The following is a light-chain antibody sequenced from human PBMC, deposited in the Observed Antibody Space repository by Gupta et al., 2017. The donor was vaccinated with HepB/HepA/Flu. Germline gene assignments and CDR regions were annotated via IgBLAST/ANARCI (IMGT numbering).Light chain of an antibody. CDR2: RNS. CDR3: AAWDDNLNGWV. J-gene: IGLJ3*02. V-gene: IGLV1-44*01. CDR1: SSNIGGNA. Sequence: SVLAQPPSASGPPGQRVTFSCSGSSSNIGGNAVNWYQQLPGTAPKLLIYRNSQRPSGVPDRFSGSKSGTSASLAISGLQSEDESDYYCAAWDDNLNGWVFGGGTKLTVL.